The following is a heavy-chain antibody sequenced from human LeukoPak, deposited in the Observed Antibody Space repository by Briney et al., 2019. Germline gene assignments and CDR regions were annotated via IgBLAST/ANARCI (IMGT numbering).Heavy chain of an antibody. D-gene: IGHD6-6*01. V-gene: IGHV3-21*01. CDR1: GFTFSTYS. CDR3: ARDPYDSLSSFDL. CDR2: IGTTSNDI. J-gene: IGHJ4*02. Sequence: GGSLRLSCAASGFTFSTYSMNWVRQAPGKGLEWVPSIGTTSNDIYYADSVKGRFTISRDNAKNSLFLQMISLRLEDTAVYYCARDPYDSLSSFDLWGQGTLVTVSS.